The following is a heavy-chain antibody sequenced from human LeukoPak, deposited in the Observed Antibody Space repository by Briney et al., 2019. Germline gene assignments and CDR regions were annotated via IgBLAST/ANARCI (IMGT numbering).Heavy chain of an antibody. J-gene: IGHJ4*02. CDR3: AKGAWGSSYFYY. V-gene: IGHV3-23*01. D-gene: IGHD3-16*01. Sequence: GGSLRLSCAASGFTFSSYAMSWVRQAPGKGLEWVSAITGSGGSTYYADSVKGRFTISRDNSKNTLYLQMKCLTAEDTAVYYCAKGAWGSSYFYYWGQGTLVTVSS. CDR1: GFTFSSYA. CDR2: ITGSGGST.